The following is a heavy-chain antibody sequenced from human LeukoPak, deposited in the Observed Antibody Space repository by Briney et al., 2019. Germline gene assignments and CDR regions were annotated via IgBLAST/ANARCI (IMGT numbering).Heavy chain of an antibody. V-gene: IGHV1-24*01. D-gene: IGHD6-19*01. J-gene: IGHJ4*02. CDR3: ATDLGIAVAAGYFDY. CDR2: FDPEDGET. Sequence: ASVKVSCKVSGYTLTELSMHWVRQAPGKGLEWMGGFDPEDGETIYAQKFQGRVTMTEDTSTDTAYMELSSLRSEDTAVYYCATDLGIAVAAGYFDYWGQGTLVTVSS. CDR1: GYTLTELS.